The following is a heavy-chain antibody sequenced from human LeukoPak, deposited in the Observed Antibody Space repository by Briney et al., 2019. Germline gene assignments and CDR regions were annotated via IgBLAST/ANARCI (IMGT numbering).Heavy chain of an antibody. CDR1: GTDYY. CDR2: INPNGGDT. Sequence: GASVKVSCKTSGTDYYVNWVRQAPGQGLEWMGWINPNGGDTNYAPKFQGRVTMTRDTSITTSYMELSGLKSDDTAVYYCAKVQYLTLDAFDFWGRGTMVTVS. V-gene: IGHV1-2*02. CDR3: AKVQYLTLDAFDF. D-gene: IGHD2-21*02. J-gene: IGHJ3*01.